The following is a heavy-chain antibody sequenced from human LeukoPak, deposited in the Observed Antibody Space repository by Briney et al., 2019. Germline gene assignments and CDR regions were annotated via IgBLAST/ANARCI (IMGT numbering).Heavy chain of an antibody. Sequence: PSETLSLTCAVSGYSISSGYYWGWIRQPPGKGLEWIGSIYHSGITYYNPSLKSRVTISVDTSKNHFSLTLRSVTAADTAVYYCARNGDIVLMVYGAWSYWGQGTLVTVSS. CDR3: ARNGDIVLMVYGAWSY. J-gene: IGHJ4*02. D-gene: IGHD2-8*01. CDR1: GYSISSGYY. CDR2: IYHSGIT. V-gene: IGHV4-38-2*01.